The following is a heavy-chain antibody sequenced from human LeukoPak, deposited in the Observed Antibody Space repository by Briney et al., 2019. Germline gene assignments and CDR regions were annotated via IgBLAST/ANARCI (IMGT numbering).Heavy chain of an antibody. CDR2: IYTSGST. CDR1: GGSISSSSYY. D-gene: IGHD3-10*01. J-gene: IGHJ5*02. V-gene: IGHV4-61*02. Sequence: SETLSLTCTVSGGSISSSSYYWSWIRQPAGKGLEWIGRIYTSGSTNYNPSLKSRVTMSVDTSKNQFSLKLSSVTAADTAVYYCARAMVRGVRSGWFDPWDQGTLVTVSS. CDR3: ARAMVRGVRSGWFDP.